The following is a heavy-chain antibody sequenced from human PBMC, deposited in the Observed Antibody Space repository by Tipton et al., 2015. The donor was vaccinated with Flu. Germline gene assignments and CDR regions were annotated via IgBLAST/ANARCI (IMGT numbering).Heavy chain of an antibody. J-gene: IGHJ5*02. V-gene: IGHV4-59*01. CDR2: FSFAGGT. CDR3: ARGRGGFCRGGSCQRDNWFDP. D-gene: IGHD3-10*01. CDR1: GGSISSYF. Sequence: GLVKPSETLSLTCTVSGGSISSYFWSWIRQPPGEGLEWIGYFSFAGGTNYNPSLKSRVTISVDTSKTQFSLRLTSVTAADTAVSYCARGRGGFCRGGSCQRDNWFDPWGPGTLVTVSS.